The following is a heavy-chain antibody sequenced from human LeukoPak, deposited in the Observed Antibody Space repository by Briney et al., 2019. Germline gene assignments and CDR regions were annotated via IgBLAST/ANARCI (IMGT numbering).Heavy chain of an antibody. CDR1: GYTLTELS. CDR2: FDPEDGET. J-gene: IGHJ4*02. CDR3: ARNFPSGIVGATSVDY. D-gene: IGHD1-26*01. Sequence: ASVKVSCKVSGYTLTELSMHWVRQAPGKGLEWMGGFDPEDGETIYAQKFQGRVTMTEDTSTDTAYMELSSLRSDDTAVYYCARNFPSGIVGATSVDYWGQGTLVTVSS. V-gene: IGHV1-24*01.